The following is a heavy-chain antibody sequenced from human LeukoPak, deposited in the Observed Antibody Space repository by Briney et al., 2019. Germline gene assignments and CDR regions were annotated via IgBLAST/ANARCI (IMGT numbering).Heavy chain of an antibody. CDR1: GGSFSGYY. CDR3: ARGHYMDV. V-gene: IGHV4-34*01. CDR2: INHSGST. Sequence: PSDTLSLTCSVYGGSFSGYYWSWIRQPPGKGLEWSGEINHSGSTNYNPSLKSRVTISVDTSKTQFSLKLSSVTAADTAVYYCARGHYMDVWGKGTTVTVSS. J-gene: IGHJ6*03.